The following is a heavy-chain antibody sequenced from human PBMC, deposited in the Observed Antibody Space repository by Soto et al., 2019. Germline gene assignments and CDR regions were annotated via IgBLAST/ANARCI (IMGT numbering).Heavy chain of an antibody. Sequence: EVQLVESGGGLVKPGGSLRLSCVASGFTISGNAMNWVRQAPGRGLEWVSYISSSSTNIHYADSVRGRFTISRDNAKNSLYLQMNSLRDEDTAVYRCARDLSWGSKWYYYMDVWGKGTTVTVSS. CDR2: ISSSSTNI. CDR1: GFTISGNA. CDR3: ARDLSWGSKWYYYMDV. D-gene: IGHD3-16*01. J-gene: IGHJ6*03. V-gene: IGHV3-48*02.